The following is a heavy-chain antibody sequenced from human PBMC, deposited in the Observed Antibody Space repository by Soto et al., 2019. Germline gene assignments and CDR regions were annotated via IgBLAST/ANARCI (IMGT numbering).Heavy chain of an antibody. J-gene: IGHJ2*01. Sequence: QVQLVQSGAEVKKPGSSVKVSCKASGGTFSSYAISWVRQAPGQGLEWMGGIIPIFGTANYAQKFQGRVTITADESTSTAYMELSSLRSEDTAVYYCARDRLHCSGDCYPLNWYFDLWGRGTLVTVSS. D-gene: IGHD2-21*02. CDR2: IIPIFGTA. CDR1: GGTFSSYA. V-gene: IGHV1-69*01. CDR3: ARDRLHCSGDCYPLNWYFDL.